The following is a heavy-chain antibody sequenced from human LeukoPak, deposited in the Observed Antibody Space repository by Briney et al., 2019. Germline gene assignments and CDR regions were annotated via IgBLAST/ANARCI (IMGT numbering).Heavy chain of an antibody. Sequence: RGSLRLSCAASGFTFRSYAMSWVRQAPGKGLEWVSAISGSGGSTYYADSVKGRFTISRDNSKNTLYLQMNSLRAEDTAVYYCAKGVWLAVAGTPDYWGQGTLVTVSS. V-gene: IGHV3-23*01. J-gene: IGHJ4*02. CDR2: ISGSGGST. D-gene: IGHD6-19*01. CDR1: GFTFRSYA. CDR3: AKGVWLAVAGTPDY.